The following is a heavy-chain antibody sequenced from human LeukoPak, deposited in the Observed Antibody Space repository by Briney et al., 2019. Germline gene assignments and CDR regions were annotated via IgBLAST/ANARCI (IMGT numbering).Heavy chain of an antibody. CDR3: VNSAGYVGDAFDT. J-gene: IGHJ3*02. D-gene: IGHD3-9*01. CDR1: GFTFSSYA. Sequence: GGSLRLSCSASGFTFSSYAMHWVRQAPGKGLEYVSAISSNGGSTYYADSVKGRFTISRDNSKNTLYLQMSSLRAEDKAVYYCVNSAGYVGDAFDTWGQGTMVTVSS. V-gene: IGHV3-64D*06. CDR2: ISSNGGST.